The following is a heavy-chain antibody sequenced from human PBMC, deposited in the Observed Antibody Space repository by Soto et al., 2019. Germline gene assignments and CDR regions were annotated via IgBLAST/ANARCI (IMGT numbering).Heavy chain of an antibody. CDR3: AKGPIFGVENIYDY. V-gene: IGHV3-23*01. J-gene: IGHJ4*02. Sequence: EVQPLESGGGLVQPGGSLRLSCAASGFTFSSYAMSWVRQAPGKGLEWVSGMSGSGGSAYYTDSGKGRFTISSDNSKKTLYLQMNSLRAEDTALYYCAKGPIFGVENIYDYWGQGTLVTVSS. D-gene: IGHD3-3*01. CDR2: MSGSGGSA. CDR1: GFTFSSYA.